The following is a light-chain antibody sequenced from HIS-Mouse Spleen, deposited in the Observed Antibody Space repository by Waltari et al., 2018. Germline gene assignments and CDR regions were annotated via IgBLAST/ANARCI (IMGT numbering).Light chain of an antibody. CDR1: KLGDKY. Sequence: SYELTQPPSVSVSPGQTASITCSGDKLGDKYACWYQQKPGQSPVLVIYQDSKRPSGIPERFSGSNSGNIATLTISGTQAMDEADYYCQAWDSSYSVFGGGTKLTVL. CDR3: QAWDSSYSV. V-gene: IGLV3-1*01. J-gene: IGLJ2*01. CDR2: QDS.